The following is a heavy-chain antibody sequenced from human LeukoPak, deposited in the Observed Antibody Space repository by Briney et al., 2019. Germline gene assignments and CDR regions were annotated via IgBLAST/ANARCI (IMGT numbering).Heavy chain of an antibody. CDR3: ARGFYHAGFDY. CDR1: GGSISSYY. J-gene: IGHJ4*02. V-gene: IGHV4-59*01. D-gene: IGHD1-14*01. Sequence: SETLSLTCTVSGGSISSYYRSWIRQPPGKGLEWIGYIYYSGSTNYNPSLKSRVTISVDTSKNQFSLKLSSVTAADTAVYYCARGFYHAGFDYWGQGTLVTVSS. CDR2: IYYSGST.